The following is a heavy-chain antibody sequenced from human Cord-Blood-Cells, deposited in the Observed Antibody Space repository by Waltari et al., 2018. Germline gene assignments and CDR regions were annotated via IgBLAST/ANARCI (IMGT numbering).Heavy chain of an antibody. CDR3: ASGGIAAAGTAFDI. V-gene: IGHV1-8*03. CDR2: MNPNSGNT. CDR1: GYTITSYD. J-gene: IGHJ3*02. D-gene: IGHD6-13*01. Sequence: QVQLVQSGAEVKKPGASVKVSCKASGYTITSYDINWVRQATRQGLEWMGWMNPNSGNTGYAQKFHGRVTITRNTSISTAYMELSSLRSEDTAVYYCASGGIAAAGTAFDIWGQGTMVTVSS.